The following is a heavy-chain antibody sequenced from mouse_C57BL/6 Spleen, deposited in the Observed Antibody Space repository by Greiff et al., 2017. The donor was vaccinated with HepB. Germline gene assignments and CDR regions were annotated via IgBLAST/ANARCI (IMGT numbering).Heavy chain of an antibody. CDR2: IYPGGGYT. D-gene: IGHD4-1*01. CDR3: ARRWDDYFDY. Sequence: VQLQQSGAELVRPGTSVKMSCKASGYTFTNYWIGWAKQRPGHGLEWIGDIYPGGGYTNYNEKFKGKATLTADKSSSTAYMQFSSLTSEDSAIYYWARRWDDYFDYWGQGTTLTVSS. V-gene: IGHV1-63*01. CDR1: GYTFTNYW. J-gene: IGHJ2*01.